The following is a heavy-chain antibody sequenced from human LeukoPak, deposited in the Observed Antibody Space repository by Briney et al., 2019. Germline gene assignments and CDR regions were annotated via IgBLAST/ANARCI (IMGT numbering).Heavy chain of an antibody. CDR3: ARDRGQQLVLYYYGMNV. Sequence: ASVKVSCKASGYTFTSYGISWVRPAPGQGLEWMGWISAYNGNTNYAQKLQGRVTMTTDTSTSTAYMEMRSLRSDDPAVYYCARDRGQQLVLYYYGMNVWGQGTTVTVSS. V-gene: IGHV1-18*01. D-gene: IGHD6-13*01. CDR1: GYTFTSYG. CDR2: ISAYNGNT. J-gene: IGHJ6*02.